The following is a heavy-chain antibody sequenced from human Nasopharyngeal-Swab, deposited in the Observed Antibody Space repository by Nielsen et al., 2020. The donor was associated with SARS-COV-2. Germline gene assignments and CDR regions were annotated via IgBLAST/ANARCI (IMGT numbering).Heavy chain of an antibody. Sequence: GESLKISCKGSGYSFTNYWIGWVRQMPGKGLEWMGIIYRGDSDTRYSPSFQGQVTISADKSISTAYLQWSSLKASDTAMYFCARLGIAAAAGTFDIWGQGTMVTVPS. CDR1: GYSFTNYW. D-gene: IGHD6-13*01. J-gene: IGHJ3*02. CDR3: ARLGIAAAAGTFDI. CDR2: IYRGDSDT. V-gene: IGHV5-51*01.